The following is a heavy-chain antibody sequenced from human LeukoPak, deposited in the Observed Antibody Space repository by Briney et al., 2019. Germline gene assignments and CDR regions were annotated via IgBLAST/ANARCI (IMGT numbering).Heavy chain of an antibody. V-gene: IGHV3-7*01. D-gene: IGHD1-26*01. J-gene: IGHJ4*02. CDR1: GFIFSSYW. CDR3: ARGGGGSFGTY. CDR2: IKRDGSEK. Sequence: GGSLRLSCAASGFIFSSYWMSWVRQAPGKGLEWVANIKRDGSEKYYVDSVKGRFIISRDNAKNSLCLQMNSLRAEDTAVYYCARGGGGSFGTYWGQGTLVTVSS.